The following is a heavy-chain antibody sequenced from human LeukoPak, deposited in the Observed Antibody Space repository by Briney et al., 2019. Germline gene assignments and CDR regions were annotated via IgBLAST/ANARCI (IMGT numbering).Heavy chain of an antibody. CDR1: RFNFNSFV. D-gene: IGHD3-9*01. Sequence: GGSLRLSCAASRFNFNSFVMGWVRQPPGKGLEWVSSISTSSGYIFYADSVKGRITISRDNARNSLYLQMNSLRAEDTAVYYCARDPRLVRTYSDYYYMDVWGKGTTVTVSS. J-gene: IGHJ6*03. V-gene: IGHV3-21*01. CDR2: ISTSSGYI. CDR3: ARDPRLVRTYSDYYYMDV.